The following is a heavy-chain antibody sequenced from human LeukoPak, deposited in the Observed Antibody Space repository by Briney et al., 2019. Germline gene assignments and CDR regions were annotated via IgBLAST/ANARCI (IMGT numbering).Heavy chain of an antibody. J-gene: IGHJ3*02. CDR1: GGSISSGGYY. CDR2: IYHSGST. CDR3: ARDYYDSSGYYGCCAFDI. D-gene: IGHD3-22*01. V-gene: IGHV4-30-2*01. Sequence: PSETLSLTCTVSGGSISSGGYYWSWIRQPPGKGLEWIGYIYHSGSTYYNPSLKSRVTISVDRSKNQFSLKLSSVTAADTAVYYCARDYYDSSGYYGCCAFDIWGQGTMVTVSS.